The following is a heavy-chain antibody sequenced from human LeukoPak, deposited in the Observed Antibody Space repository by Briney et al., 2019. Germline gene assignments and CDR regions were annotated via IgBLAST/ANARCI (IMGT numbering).Heavy chain of an antibody. Sequence: PGGSLRLSCAASGFSFSGFAMTWVRQAPGKGLEWVFSVTGSNNPTNNKHSVKGRFTIYRDNSKNTLYLQMNRLRDDDTAVYYCTKDPNGDYVGAFDPWGQGTLVTVSS. J-gene: IGHJ5*02. CDR2: VTGSNNPT. D-gene: IGHD4-17*01. CDR1: GFSFSGFA. V-gene: IGHV3-23*01. CDR3: TKDPNGDYVGAFDP.